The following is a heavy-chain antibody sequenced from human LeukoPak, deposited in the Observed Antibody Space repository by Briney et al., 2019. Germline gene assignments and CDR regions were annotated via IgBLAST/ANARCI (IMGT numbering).Heavy chain of an antibody. CDR2: INTKSGNP. CDR3: ARDGDSSYDCLFDY. V-gene: IGHV7-4-1*02. D-gene: IGHD5-12*01. J-gene: IGHJ4*02. Sequence: SVKVSCMASGYTFTSYAMNWVRQAPGPGLEWMGWINTKSGNPTYAQGFTGRFVFSLDTSVSTAYLQISSRKAEDTAVYYCARDGDSSYDCLFDYWGQGTLVTVSS. CDR1: GYTFTSYA.